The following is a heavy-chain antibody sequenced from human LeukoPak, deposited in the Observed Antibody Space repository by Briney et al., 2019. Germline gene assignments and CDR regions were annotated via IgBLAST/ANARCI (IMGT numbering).Heavy chain of an antibody. CDR3: ASDPPKRDYYGSGSYEN. Sequence: PGGSLRLSCAASGFTFSSYWMHWVRQAPGKGLVWVSRINSDGSSTSYADSVKGRFTISRDNAKNTLYLQMSSLRAEDTAVYYCASDPPKRDYYGSGSYENWGQGTLVTVSS. J-gene: IGHJ4*02. CDR1: GFTFSSYW. D-gene: IGHD3-10*01. CDR2: INSDGSST. V-gene: IGHV3-74*01.